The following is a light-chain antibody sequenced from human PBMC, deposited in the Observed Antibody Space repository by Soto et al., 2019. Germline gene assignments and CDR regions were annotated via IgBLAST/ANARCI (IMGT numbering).Light chain of an antibody. CDR3: AAWDDSLNAWV. CDR2: SNN. V-gene: IGLV1-44*01. Sequence: QAVVTQPPSASGTPGQRVTISCSGSNSNFGSNTVNWYQQLPGTAPKLLIYSNNQRPSGVPDRFSGSKSGTSASLAISGLQSEDEADYYCAAWDDSLNAWVFGGGTKLTVL. CDR1: NSNFGSNT. J-gene: IGLJ3*02.